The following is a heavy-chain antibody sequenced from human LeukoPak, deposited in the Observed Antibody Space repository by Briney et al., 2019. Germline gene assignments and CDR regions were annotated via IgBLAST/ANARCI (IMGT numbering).Heavy chain of an antibody. CDR2: IYSGGST. D-gene: IGHD2-21*01. V-gene: IGHV3-66*01. Sequence: GGSLRLSCAASGYTVSSNYMSWVRQAPGKGLEWVSVIYSGGSTYYADSVKGRFTISRDNSKNTLYLQMNSLRAEDTAVYYCARAYCGGDCFYGMDVWGQGTTVTVSS. CDR1: GYTVSSNY. J-gene: IGHJ6*02. CDR3: ARAYCGGDCFYGMDV.